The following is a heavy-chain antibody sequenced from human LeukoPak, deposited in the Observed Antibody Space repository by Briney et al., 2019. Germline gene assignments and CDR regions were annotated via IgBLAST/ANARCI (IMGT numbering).Heavy chain of an antibody. CDR3: ARGLLWFGELSNNRFDP. J-gene: IGHJ5*02. Sequence: GGSLRLSCAASGFTFSSYGMHWVRQAPGKGLEWVAVISYDGSNKYYADSVKGRFTISRDNSKNTLYLQMNSLRAEDTAVYYCARGLLWFGELSNNRFDPWGQGTLVTVSS. CDR2: ISYDGSNK. CDR1: GFTFSSYG. D-gene: IGHD3-10*01. V-gene: IGHV3-30*19.